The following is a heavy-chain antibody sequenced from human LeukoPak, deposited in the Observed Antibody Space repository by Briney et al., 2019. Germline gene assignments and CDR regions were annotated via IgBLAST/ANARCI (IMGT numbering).Heavy chain of an antibody. J-gene: IGHJ5*02. V-gene: IGHV4-39*07. Sequence: SETLSLTCTVSGGSISSSSYYWGWIRQPPGKGLEWIGSIYYSGSTNYNPSLKSRVTISVDTSKNQFSLKLSSVTAADTAVYYCARDLQGWFDPWGQGTLVTVSS. CDR2: IYYSGST. CDR3: ARDLQGWFDP. CDR1: GGSISSSSYY.